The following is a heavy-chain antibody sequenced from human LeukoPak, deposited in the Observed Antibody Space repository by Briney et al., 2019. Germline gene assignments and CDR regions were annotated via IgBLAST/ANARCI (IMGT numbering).Heavy chain of an antibody. J-gene: IGHJ5*02. V-gene: IGHV4-59*06. CDR1: GGSISSYY. Sequence: PSETLSLTCTVSGGSISSYYWSWIRQPPGKGLEWIGYIYCSGSTYYNPSLKSRVTISVDTSKNQFSLKLSSVTAADTAVYYCARAYRYGQGGLWFDPWGQGTLVTVSS. CDR3: ARAYRYGQGGLWFDP. CDR2: IYCSGST. D-gene: IGHD4-17*01.